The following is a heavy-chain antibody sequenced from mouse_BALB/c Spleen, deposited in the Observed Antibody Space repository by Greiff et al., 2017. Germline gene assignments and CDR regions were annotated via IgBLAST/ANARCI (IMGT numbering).Heavy chain of an antibody. V-gene: IGHV5-17*02. D-gene: IGHD2-3*01. CDR1: GFTFSSFG. CDR2: ISSGSSTI. J-gene: IGHJ2*01. CDR3: ARSGNDGYLYYFDY. Sequence: VKVVESGGGLVQPGGSRKLSCAASGFTFSSFGMHWVRQAPEKGLEWVAYISSGSSTIYYADTVKGRFTISRDNPKNTLFLQMTSLRSEDTAMYYCARSGNDGYLYYFDYWGQGTTLTVSS.